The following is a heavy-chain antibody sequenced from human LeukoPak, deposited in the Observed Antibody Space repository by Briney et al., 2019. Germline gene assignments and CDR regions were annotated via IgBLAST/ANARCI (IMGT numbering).Heavy chain of an antibody. D-gene: IGHD6-13*01. J-gene: IGHJ4*02. Sequence: ASVKVSCKASGCTFTSYGISWVRQAPGQGLEWMGWINPNSGGTNYAQKFQGRVTMTRDTSISTAYMELSRLRSDDTAVYYCARREQQLVWGFDYWGQGTLVTVSS. CDR2: INPNSGGT. CDR1: GCTFTSYG. V-gene: IGHV1-2*02. CDR3: ARREQQLVWGFDY.